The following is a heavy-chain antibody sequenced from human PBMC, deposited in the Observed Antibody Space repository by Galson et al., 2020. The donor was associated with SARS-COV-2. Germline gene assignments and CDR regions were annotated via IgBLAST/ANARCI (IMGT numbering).Heavy chain of an antibody. D-gene: IGHD3-16*01. V-gene: IGHV1-69*10. CDR1: GGTFSSCS. CDR3: ARGEYSESWGVYYDGMYV. Sequence: SVKVSCKASGGTFSSCSISWVRQAPGKGLEWMGGINPNRGIVNFAQKFQGRVTITADKSTSTAYMELSSLTSEDTSVYYCARGEYSESWGVYYDGMYVCGQGTTGAVSS. CDR2: INPNRGIV. J-gene: IGHJ6*02.